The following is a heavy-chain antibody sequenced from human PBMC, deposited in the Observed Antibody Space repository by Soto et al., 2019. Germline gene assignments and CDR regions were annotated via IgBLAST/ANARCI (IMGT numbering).Heavy chain of an antibody. CDR3: ASLYYDSSGYDYYGMDV. CDR2: IYYSGST. Sequence: SETLSLTCTVSGGSISSSSYYWGWIRQPPGKGLEWIGSIYYSGSTYYNPSLKSRVTISVDTSKNQFSLKLSSVTAADTAVYYCASLYYDSSGYDYYGMDVWGQGTTVTVSS. D-gene: IGHD3-22*01. J-gene: IGHJ6*02. CDR1: GGSISSSSYY. V-gene: IGHV4-39*01.